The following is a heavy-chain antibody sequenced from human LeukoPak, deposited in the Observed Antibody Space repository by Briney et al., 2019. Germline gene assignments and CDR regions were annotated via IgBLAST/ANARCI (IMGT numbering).Heavy chain of an antibody. CDR2: ISHTSDAI. V-gene: IGHV3-48*02. CDR1: GFTFSTYG. Sequence: PGGSLRLSCAASGFTFSTYGMNWVRQAPGKGLEWVSYISHTSDAIYYPDSVKGRFTISRDNAKNSLYLQMNSLRDEDTAVYYCARASRSGYDYWGQGTLVTVSS. J-gene: IGHJ4*02. CDR3: ARASRSGYDY. D-gene: IGHD3-22*01.